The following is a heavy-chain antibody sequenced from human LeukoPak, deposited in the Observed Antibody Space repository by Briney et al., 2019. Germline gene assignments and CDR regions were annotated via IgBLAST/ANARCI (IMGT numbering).Heavy chain of an antibody. CDR2: ISTDGSST. Sequence: GSLRLSCAASGFTFSNYWMHWVRPAPGKGLVWVSRISTDGSSTTYADSVKGRFTISRDNAKNTLYLEMNSLRAEDTAVYYCARVGDRVGAPLAYYYYYMDVWGKGTTVTVSS. J-gene: IGHJ6*03. CDR1: GFTFSNYW. V-gene: IGHV3-74*03. D-gene: IGHD1-26*01. CDR3: ARVGDRVGAPLAYYYYYMDV.